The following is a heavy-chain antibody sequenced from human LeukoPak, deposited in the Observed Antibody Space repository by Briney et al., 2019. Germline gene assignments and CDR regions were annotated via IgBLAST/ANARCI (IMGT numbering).Heavy chain of an antibody. CDR3: AKDGYCSGGSCYYDAFDI. V-gene: IGHV3-23*01. D-gene: IGHD2-15*01. J-gene: IGHJ3*02. CDR2: ISGSGGST. CDR1: GFTFSTYA. Sequence: PGGSLRLSCAASGFTFSTYAVNWVRQAPGKGLEWVSAISGSGGSTYYADSVKGRFTISRDNSKNTLYLQMNSLRAEDTAVYYCAKDGYCSGGSCYYDAFDIWGQGTMVTVSS.